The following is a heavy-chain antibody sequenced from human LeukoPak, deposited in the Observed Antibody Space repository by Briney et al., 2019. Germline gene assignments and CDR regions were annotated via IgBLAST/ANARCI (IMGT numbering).Heavy chain of an antibody. V-gene: IGHV4-34*01. D-gene: IGHD3-16*02. CDR3: ARQYYDYVWGSYRRYYFDY. Sequence: ETLSLTCAVYGGSFSGYYWSWIRQPPGMGLEWIGEINHSGSTNYNPSLKSQVTISVDTSKNQFSLKLSSVTAADTAVYYYARQYYDYVWGSYRRYYFDYWGQGTLVTVSS. CDR1: GGSFSGYY. J-gene: IGHJ4*02. CDR2: INHSGST.